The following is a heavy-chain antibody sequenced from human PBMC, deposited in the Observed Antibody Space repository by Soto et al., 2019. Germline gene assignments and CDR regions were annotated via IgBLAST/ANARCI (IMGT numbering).Heavy chain of an antibody. Sequence: QVQLVQSGAEVKKPGASVKVSCKASGYTFTSYDINWVRQATGQGLEWMGWMNPNSGNTGYAQKCQGRVTRTRNTSIGTAYRGLSSLRSEATAGYYCNGAYERGPGYYFDYWGQGTLVTVSS. CDR3: NGAYERGPGYYFDY. D-gene: IGHD4-17*01. J-gene: IGHJ4*02. CDR1: GYTFTSYD. CDR2: MNPNSGNT. V-gene: IGHV1-8*01.